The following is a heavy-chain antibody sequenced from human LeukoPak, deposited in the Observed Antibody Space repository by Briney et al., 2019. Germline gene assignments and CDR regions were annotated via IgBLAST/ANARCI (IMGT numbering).Heavy chain of an antibody. J-gene: IGHJ4*02. D-gene: IGHD6-19*01. CDR1: GFTFSSFW. V-gene: IGHV3-21*01. Sequence: GGSLRLSCAASGFTFSSFWMHWVRQAPGKGLEWVSFISSSSSHINYAESVKGRFTISRDNAKNSLYLQMNSLRAEDTAVYYCATVGVSVTGRGDYWGQGTLVTVSS. CDR3: ATVGVSVTGRGDY. CDR2: ISSSSSHI.